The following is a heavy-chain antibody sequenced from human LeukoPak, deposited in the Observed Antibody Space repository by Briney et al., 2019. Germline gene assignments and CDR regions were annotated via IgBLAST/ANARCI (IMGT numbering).Heavy chain of an antibody. CDR2: IIPILGIA. V-gene: IGHV1-69*02. D-gene: IGHD3/OR15-3a*01. CDR3: ARWTDTYYFDY. CDR1: GGTFTSYT. Sequence: SVKVSFKASGGTFTSYTISWVRQGPGQGLEWMGRIIPILGIANYAQKFQGRVTITADKSTSTAYMELSSLRSEDTAVYYCARWTDTYYFDYWGQGTLVTVSS. J-gene: IGHJ4*02.